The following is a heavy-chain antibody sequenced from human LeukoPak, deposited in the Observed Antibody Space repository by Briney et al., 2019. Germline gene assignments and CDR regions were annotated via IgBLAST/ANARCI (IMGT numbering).Heavy chain of an antibody. J-gene: IGHJ6*02. V-gene: IGHV1-69*17. CDR3: ARDGCSSTSCYTSYYYYGMDV. CDR2: IIPIFGIA. Sequence: SVKVACKASGGTFSSYAISWVRQAPGQGLEWMGWIIPIFGIANYAQKFQGRVTITADKSTSTAYMELSSLRSEDTAVYYCARDGCSSTSCYTSYYYYGMDVWGQGTTVTVSS. D-gene: IGHD2-2*02. CDR1: GGTFSSYA.